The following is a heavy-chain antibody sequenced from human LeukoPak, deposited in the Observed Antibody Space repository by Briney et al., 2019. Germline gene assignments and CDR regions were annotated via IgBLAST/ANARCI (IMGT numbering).Heavy chain of an antibody. CDR1: GFTFSSYS. V-gene: IGHV3-21*04. J-gene: IGHJ4*02. D-gene: IGHD4-11*01. Sequence: PGGSLRLSCAASGFTFSSYSMNWVRQAPGKGLEWVSSISSSSSYIYYADSVKGRFTISRDNSKNTLYLQMNSLRAEDTAVYYCAKRTDYSRSRYFDYWGQGTLVTVSS. CDR3: AKRTDYSRSRYFDY. CDR2: ISSSSSYI.